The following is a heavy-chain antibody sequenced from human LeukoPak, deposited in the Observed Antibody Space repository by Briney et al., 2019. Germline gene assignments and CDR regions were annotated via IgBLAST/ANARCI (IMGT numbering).Heavy chain of an antibody. J-gene: IGHJ4*02. CDR2: ISAYNGNT. CDR1: GYTFTSYG. V-gene: IGHV1-18*01. CDR3: ARDGAPGFWSRYYTELRY. Sequence: ASVKVSCKASGYTFTSYGISWVRQAPGQGLEWMGWISAYNGNTNYAQKLQGRVTMTTDTSTSTAYMELRSLRSDDTAVYYCARDGAPGFWSRYYTELRYWGQGTLVTVSS. D-gene: IGHD3-3*01.